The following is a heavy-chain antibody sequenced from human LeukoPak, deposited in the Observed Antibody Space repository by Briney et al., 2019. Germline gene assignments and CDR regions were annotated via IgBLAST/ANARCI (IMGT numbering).Heavy chain of an antibody. J-gene: IGHJ4*02. V-gene: IGHV4-61*02. CDR3: ARVLSGSGSYFSFAYFDY. D-gene: IGHD1-26*01. CDR1: GGSISSGSYY. CDR2: IYTSGST. Sequence: SETLSLTCTVSGGSISSGSYYWSWIRQPAGKGLEWIGRIYTSGSTNYNPSLKSRVTISVDTSKNQFSLKLSSVTAADTAVYYCARVLSGSGSYFSFAYFDYWGQGTLVTVSS.